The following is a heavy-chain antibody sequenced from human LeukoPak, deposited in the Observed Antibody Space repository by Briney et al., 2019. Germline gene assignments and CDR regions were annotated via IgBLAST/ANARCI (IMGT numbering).Heavy chain of an antibody. D-gene: IGHD3-22*01. Sequence: GGSLRLSCEASGFTFSSYWMHWVRQVPGKGLMWVSRINSDGSSTSYADSVKGRFTISRDNAKNTLYLQMNSLRAEDTAVYYCARASSGSSYYYMDVWGKGTTVTVSS. CDR2: INSDGSST. J-gene: IGHJ6*03. CDR3: ARASSGSSYYYMDV. V-gene: IGHV3-74*01. CDR1: GFTFSSYW.